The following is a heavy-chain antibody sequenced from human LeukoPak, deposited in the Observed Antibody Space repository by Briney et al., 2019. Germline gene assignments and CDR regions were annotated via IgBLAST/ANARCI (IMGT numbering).Heavy chain of an antibody. CDR1: GGSISSSNW. Sequence: PSETLSLTCAVSGGSISSSNWWSWVRQPPGKGLEWIGEIYHSGSTNYNPSLKSRVTISVDKSKNQFSLKLSSVTAADTAVYYCARDGSTLGTYYYYGMDVWGQGTTVTVSS. D-gene: IGHD2-15*01. J-gene: IGHJ6*02. CDR2: IYHSGST. V-gene: IGHV4-4*02. CDR3: ARDGSTLGTYYYYGMDV.